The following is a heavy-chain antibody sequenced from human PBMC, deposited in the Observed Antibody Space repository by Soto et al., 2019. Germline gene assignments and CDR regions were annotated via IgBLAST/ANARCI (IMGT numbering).Heavy chain of an antibody. V-gene: IGHV2-5*02. CDR3: ARMRYSSGWYGDFDY. D-gene: IGHD6-19*01. CDR1: GFSLSTSEVG. Sequence: SGPTLVNPTQTLTLTCTFSGFSLSTSEVGVGWIRQPPGKALELLGIIYWDDDKRYSPLLNKRLTITKDTSKNQVVLTMTNMDPVDTATYYCARMRYSSGWYGDFDYWGQGTLVTVSS. CDR2: IYWDDDK. J-gene: IGHJ4*02.